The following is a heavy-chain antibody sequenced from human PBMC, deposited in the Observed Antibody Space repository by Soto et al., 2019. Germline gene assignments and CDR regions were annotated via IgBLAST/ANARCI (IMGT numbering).Heavy chain of an antibody. D-gene: IGHD6-6*01. CDR1: GGSINDFC. J-gene: IGHJ4*02. Sequence: ASETLSLSCTVCGGSINDFCWSWIRQQPGKGLEWIGYIYYSESTDYNPSLKSRVTISVDPSKTQFSLNLRSVNTADTAVYYCARLGGVAARAFDYWGQGTLVTVSS. V-gene: IGHV4-59*01. CDR2: IYYSEST. CDR3: ARLGGVAARAFDY.